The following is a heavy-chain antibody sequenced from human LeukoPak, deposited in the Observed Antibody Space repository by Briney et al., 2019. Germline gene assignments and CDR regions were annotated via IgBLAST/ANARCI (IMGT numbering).Heavy chain of an antibody. Sequence: PGRSLRLSCAASGFTFSSYGMHWVRQAPGKGLEWVAVISYDGSNKYYADSVKGRFTNSRNTSKNTLYLQMNSLRAEDTAVYYCAKGHGAYYYDSSGYSPYYYGMDVWGQGTTVTVSS. J-gene: IGHJ6*02. CDR1: GFTFSSYG. V-gene: IGHV3-30*18. CDR2: ISYDGSNK. CDR3: AKGHGAYYYDSSGYSPYYYGMDV. D-gene: IGHD3-22*01.